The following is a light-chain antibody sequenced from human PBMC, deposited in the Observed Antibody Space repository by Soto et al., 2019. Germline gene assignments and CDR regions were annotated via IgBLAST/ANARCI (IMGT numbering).Light chain of an antibody. V-gene: IGKV1-5*01. CDR1: QSISSW. Sequence: SQSPSTVSATIGDRVTITCRASQSISSWLAWYQQKPGKAPKLLIYDASSLEGGVPSRFSGSGSGTEFTLTISSLQPDDFATYYCQQYNSYSLMFGQGTKVDI. CDR3: QQYNSYSLM. J-gene: IGKJ1*01. CDR2: DAS.